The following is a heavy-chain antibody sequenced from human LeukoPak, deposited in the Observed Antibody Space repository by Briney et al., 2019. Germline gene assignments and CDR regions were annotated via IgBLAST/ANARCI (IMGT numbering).Heavy chain of an antibody. D-gene: IGHD2-2*01. J-gene: IGHJ6*03. CDR3: VRDPSGVAVPAATRARYYYYMDV. V-gene: IGHV4-61*02. Sequence: SETLSLTCTVSGGSISSGSYYWSWIRQPAGKGLEWIGRIYTSGSTNYNPSLKSRVTISVDTSKNQFSLKLSSVTAADTAVYYCVRDPSGVAVPAATRARYYYYMDVWGKGTTVTVSS. CDR1: GGSISSGSYY. CDR2: IYTSGST.